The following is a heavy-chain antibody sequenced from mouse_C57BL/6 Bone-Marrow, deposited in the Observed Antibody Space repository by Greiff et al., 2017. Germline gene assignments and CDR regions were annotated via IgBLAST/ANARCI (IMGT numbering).Heavy chain of an antibody. J-gene: IGHJ2*01. CDR3: ARYDYYYFDY. CDR1: GYTFTGYW. V-gene: IGHV1-9*01. D-gene: IGHD2-4*01. CDR2: ILPGSGST. Sequence: QVQLQQSGAELMKPGASVKLSCKATGYTFTGYWIEWVKQRPGHGLEWIGEILPGSGSTNYTEKFKGKATFTADTSSNTAYMQLSRLTTEDSAIYYAARYDYYYFDYWGQGTTLTVSS.